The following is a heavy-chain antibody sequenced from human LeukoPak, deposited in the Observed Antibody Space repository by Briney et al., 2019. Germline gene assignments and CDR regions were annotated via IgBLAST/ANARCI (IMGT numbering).Heavy chain of an antibody. D-gene: IGHD1-1*01. Sequence: SQTLSLTCAISGDSLSRTTVAWNSIRQSPSRGLEWLGRTYYRSTWFTYYAESVEGRININPDTSNNQFSLQLNSVTPEDTAVYYCARQDTTLLDYFDSWGQGTLVTVSS. CDR1: GDSLSRTTVA. CDR3: ARQDTTLLDYFDS. V-gene: IGHV6-1*01. CDR2: TYYRSTWFT. J-gene: IGHJ4*02.